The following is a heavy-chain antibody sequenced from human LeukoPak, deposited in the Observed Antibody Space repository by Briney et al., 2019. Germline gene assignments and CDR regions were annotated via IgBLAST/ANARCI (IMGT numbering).Heavy chain of an antibody. CDR1: GFTFSSYS. CDR2: ISSSSSYI. CDR3: ARVGDYDILTGLLPPNYYYGMDV. J-gene: IGHJ6*02. D-gene: IGHD3-9*01. Sequence: GRSLRLSCAASGFTFSSYSMNWVRQAPGKGLEWVSSISSSSSYIYYADSVKGRFTISRDNAKNSLYLQMNSLRAEDTAVYYCARVGDYDILTGLLPPNYYYGMDVWGQGTTVTVSS. V-gene: IGHV3-21*01.